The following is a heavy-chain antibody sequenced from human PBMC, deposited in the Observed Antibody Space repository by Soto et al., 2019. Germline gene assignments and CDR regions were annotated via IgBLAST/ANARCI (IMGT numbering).Heavy chain of an antibody. CDR2: ISWNSGSI. CDR3: AKDMRRYYTGFLDY. Sequence: GGSLRLSCAASGFTFDDYAMHWVRQAPGKGLEWVSGISWNSGSIGYADSVKGRFTISRDNAKNSLYLQMNSLRAEDTALYYCAKDMRRYYTGFLDYWGQGTLVTVSS. V-gene: IGHV3-9*01. J-gene: IGHJ4*02. CDR1: GFTFDDYA. D-gene: IGHD3-3*01.